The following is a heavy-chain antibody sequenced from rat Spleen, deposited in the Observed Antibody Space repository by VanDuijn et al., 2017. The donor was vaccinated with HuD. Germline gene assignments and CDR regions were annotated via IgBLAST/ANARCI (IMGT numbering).Heavy chain of an antibody. D-gene: IGHD1-12*02. CDR3: ARWYYYDGSYYFDY. Sequence: EVQLVESGGGLVQPGRSLKISCAASGFTFSNYDMAWVRQAPTKGLAWVASISTSGGSTYYRDSEKGRFTVSRDNAKSTLYLQVDSLRSEDTATYYCARWYYYDGSYYFDYWGQGVMVTVSS. CDR1: GFTFSNYD. CDR2: ISTSGGST. J-gene: IGHJ2*01. V-gene: IGHV5-25*01.